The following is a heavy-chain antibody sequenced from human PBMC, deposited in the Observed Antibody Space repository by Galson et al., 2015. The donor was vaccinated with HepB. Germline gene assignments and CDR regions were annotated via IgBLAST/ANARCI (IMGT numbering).Heavy chain of an antibody. Sequence: EVSSLDSGYDYPIPFITWAGEAQREDLEGGGWCCGYDDHNTYAPNLKGRVTMTTDTSTSTAYMELRSLRSDDTAIYYCARKYHGAFGDEDEAFDYWGQGTLVTVSS. J-gene: IGHJ4*02. CDR3: ARKYHGAFGDEDEAFDY. CDR2: CCGYDDHN. D-gene: IGHD4-17*01. V-gene: IGHV1-18*01. CDR1: GYDYPIPF.